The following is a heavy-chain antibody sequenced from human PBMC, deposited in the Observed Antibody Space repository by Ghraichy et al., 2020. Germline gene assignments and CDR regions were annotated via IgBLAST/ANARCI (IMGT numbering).Heavy chain of an antibody. CDR3: ARESNKNYHFGMDV. D-gene: IGHD4-11*01. V-gene: IGHV3-53*01. CDR2: IYSGGST. Sequence: GGSLRLSCAASGFTVSSNYMTWVRQTPGKGLEWVSVIYSGGSTYYADSVKGRFTVSRDNSKNTLYLQMNSLRAEDTAVYYCARESNKNYHFGMDVWGQGTTVTVSS. J-gene: IGHJ6*02. CDR1: GFTVSSNY.